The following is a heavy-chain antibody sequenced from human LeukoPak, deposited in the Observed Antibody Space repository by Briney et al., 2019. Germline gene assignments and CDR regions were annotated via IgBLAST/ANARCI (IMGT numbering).Heavy chain of an antibody. CDR3: ASTILWFGEPGAFDI. J-gene: IGHJ3*02. Sequence: SETLSLTCTVSGGSISSYYWSWIRQPAGKGLEWIGRIYTSGSTNYNPSLKSRITMSVDTSKNQFSLKLSSVTAADTAVYYWASTILWFGEPGAFDIWGQGTMVTVSS. CDR2: IYTSGST. CDR1: GGSISSYY. D-gene: IGHD3-10*01. V-gene: IGHV4-4*07.